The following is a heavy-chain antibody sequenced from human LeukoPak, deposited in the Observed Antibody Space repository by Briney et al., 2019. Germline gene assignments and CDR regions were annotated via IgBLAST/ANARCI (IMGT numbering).Heavy chain of an antibody. CDR1: GYTFTGYY. CDR2: INPNSGGT. CDR3: ARVARSYYDSSGYLNSYFDY. D-gene: IGHD3-22*01. V-gene: IGHV1-2*02. Sequence: ASVKVSCKASGYTFTGYYMHWVRQAPGQGLEWMGWINPNSGGTNYAQKFQGRVTMTRDTSISTAYMELSRPRSDDTAVYYCARVARSYYDSSGYLNSYFDYWGQGTLVTVSS. J-gene: IGHJ4*02.